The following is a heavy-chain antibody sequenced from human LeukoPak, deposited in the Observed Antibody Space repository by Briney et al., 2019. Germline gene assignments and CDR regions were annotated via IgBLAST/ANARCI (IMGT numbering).Heavy chain of an antibody. CDR3: ARAPDSSGYYAEH. CDR1: GFTFSSYG. V-gene: IGHV3-33*01. D-gene: IGHD3-22*01. Sequence: PGGSLRLSCAASGFTFSSYGMHWVRQAPGKGLEWVAVIWYDGSNKYYADSVKGRFTISRDNSKNTLYLQMNSLRAEDTAVYYCARAPDSSGYYAEHWGQGTLVTVSS. CDR2: IWYDGSNK. J-gene: IGHJ1*01.